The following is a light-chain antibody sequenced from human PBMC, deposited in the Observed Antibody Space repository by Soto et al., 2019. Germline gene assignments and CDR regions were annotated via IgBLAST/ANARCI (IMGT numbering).Light chain of an antibody. CDR3: QQYGNSPQT. CDR1: QSVNNNY. CDR2: GAS. Sequence: EIVLTQSPGTLSLSPGERATLSCRASQSVNNNYLAWYQQQPGQAPRLLIYGASSRAIGIPDRFSGSGSETDFTLTISRLEPEDFAVYYCQQYGNSPQTFGPGTKVDI. J-gene: IGKJ3*01. V-gene: IGKV3-20*01.